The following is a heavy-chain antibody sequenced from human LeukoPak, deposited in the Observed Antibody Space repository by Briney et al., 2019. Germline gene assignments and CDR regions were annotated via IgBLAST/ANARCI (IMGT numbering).Heavy chain of an antibody. CDR3: TRDLAPYDSNAFDI. CDR2: IYYSGST. D-gene: IGHD3-22*01. J-gene: IGHJ3*02. Sequence: SETLSLTCTVSGGSISSYYWSWIRQPPGKGLEWIGYIYYSGSTNYNPSLKSRVTISVDTSKNQFSLKLSSVTAADTAVYYCTRDLAPYDSNAFDIWGQGTMVTVSS. V-gene: IGHV4-59*01. CDR1: GGSISSYY.